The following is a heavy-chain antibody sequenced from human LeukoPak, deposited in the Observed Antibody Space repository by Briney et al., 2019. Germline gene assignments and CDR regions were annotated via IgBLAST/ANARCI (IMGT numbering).Heavy chain of an antibody. CDR3: ARAYSSSWYPLLFGY. Sequence: ASETLSLTCTVSGGSISGYYWSWIRQPPGKGLEWIGYIYDTGNTNYNPSLKSRVTISVDTSKNQFSLKLSSVTAADTAVYYCARAYSSSWYPLLFGYWGQGTLVTVSS. V-gene: IGHV4-59*08. D-gene: IGHD6-13*01. J-gene: IGHJ4*02. CDR1: GGSISGYY. CDR2: IYDTGNT.